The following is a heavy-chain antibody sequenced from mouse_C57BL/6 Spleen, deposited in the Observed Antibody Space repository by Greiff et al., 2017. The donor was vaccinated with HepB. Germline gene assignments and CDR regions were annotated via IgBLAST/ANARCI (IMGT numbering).Heavy chain of an antibody. Sequence: QVQLQQSGAELARPGASVKLSCKASGYTFTSYGISWVKQRTGQGLEWIGEIYPRSGNTYYNEKFKGKATLTADKSSSTAYMELRSLTSEDSAVYFCAREVANYVEAMDYWGQGTSVTVSS. CDR3: AREVANYVEAMDY. J-gene: IGHJ4*01. CDR2: IYPRSGNT. V-gene: IGHV1-81*01. CDR1: GYTFTSYG. D-gene: IGHD1-1*01.